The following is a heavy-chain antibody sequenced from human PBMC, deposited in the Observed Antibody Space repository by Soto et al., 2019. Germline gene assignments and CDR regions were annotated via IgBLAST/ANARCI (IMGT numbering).Heavy chain of an antibody. D-gene: IGHD3-16*02. CDR3: ASRGSYRYTRPFDI. Sequence: PSETLSLTCTVSGGSISSSSYYWGWIRQPPGKGLEWIGSIYYSGSTYYNPSLKSRVTISVDTSKNQFSLKLSSVTAADTAVYYCASRGSYRYTRPFDIWGQGXMVTV. J-gene: IGHJ3*02. CDR2: IYYSGST. V-gene: IGHV4-39*01. CDR1: GGSISSSSYY.